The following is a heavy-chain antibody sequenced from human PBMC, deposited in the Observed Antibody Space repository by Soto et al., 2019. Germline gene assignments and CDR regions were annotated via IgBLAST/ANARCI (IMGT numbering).Heavy chain of an antibody. D-gene: IGHD4-17*01. V-gene: IGHV4-39*01. CDR1: GGSGTNSSYY. CDR2: VYYRGRS. J-gene: IGHJ4*02. CDR3: VSQRTTVPTQAYFDY. Sequence: LETLSLTCTVSGGSGTNSSYYRGWIRQSPGKGLEWIGSVYYRGRSYSKSSVKSRVTISVDTSKNRFSLSLNSVTASDTAVYFCVSQRTTVPTQAYFDYWGPGALVTVSS.